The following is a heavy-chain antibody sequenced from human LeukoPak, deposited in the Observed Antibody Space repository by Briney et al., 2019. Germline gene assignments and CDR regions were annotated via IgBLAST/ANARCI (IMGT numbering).Heavy chain of an antibody. J-gene: IGHJ4*02. Sequence: SETLSLTCTVSGGSISSYYWSWIRQPPGKGLEWIGYIYYSGSTYYNPSLKSRVTISVDTSKNQFSLKLSSVTAADTAVYYCATTWNYVSPFDYWGQGTLVTVSS. D-gene: IGHD1-7*01. V-gene: IGHV4-59*12. CDR2: IYYSGST. CDR1: GGSISSYY. CDR3: ATTWNYVSPFDY.